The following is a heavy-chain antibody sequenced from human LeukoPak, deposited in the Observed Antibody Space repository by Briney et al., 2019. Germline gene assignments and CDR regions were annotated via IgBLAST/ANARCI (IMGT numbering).Heavy chain of an antibody. V-gene: IGHV1-18*01. CDR3: ARDRIAAAGHYYYGMDV. D-gene: IGHD6-13*01. J-gene: IGHJ6*02. CDR2: ISAYNGNT. CDR1: GYTFTNYG. Sequence: ASVKVSCKTSGYTFTNYGISWVRQAPGQGLEWMGWISAYNGNTNYAQKLQGRVTMTTDTSTSTAYMELRSLRSDDTAVYYCARDRIAAAGHYYYGMDVWGQGTTVTVSS.